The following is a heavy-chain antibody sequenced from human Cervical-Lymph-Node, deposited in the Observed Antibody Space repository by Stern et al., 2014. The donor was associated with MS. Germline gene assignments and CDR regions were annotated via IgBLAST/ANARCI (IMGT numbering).Heavy chain of an antibody. CDR2: INPANGNT. J-gene: IGHJ5*02. CDR3: AKDHTSSWYVEGDWFDP. V-gene: IGHV1-3*01. D-gene: IGHD6-13*01. CDR1: GYNFTKYA. Sequence: QDQLVQSGAEVKKPGASVKVSCKASGYNFTKYAIHWVRQAPGQRLEWMGRINPANGNTEYSQKFQGRVTITGDTSASTAYMDLRSLRSEDTARYYCAKDHTSSWYVEGDWFDPWGQGTLVTVSS.